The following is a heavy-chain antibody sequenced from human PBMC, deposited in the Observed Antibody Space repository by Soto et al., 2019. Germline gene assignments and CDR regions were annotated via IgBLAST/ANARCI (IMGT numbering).Heavy chain of an antibody. Sequence: SETLSLTCTVSGGSLTSYYWIWIRQPPGKGLEWIGSIHNSGSTNYNPSLKSRVTISVDTSKNQFSLKLSSVTAADTAVYYCARGVDTAMAYYYYYGMDVWGQGTTVTVSS. D-gene: IGHD5-18*01. J-gene: IGHJ6*02. CDR1: GGSLTSYY. CDR3: ARGVDTAMAYYYYYGMDV. V-gene: IGHV4-59*12. CDR2: IHNSGST.